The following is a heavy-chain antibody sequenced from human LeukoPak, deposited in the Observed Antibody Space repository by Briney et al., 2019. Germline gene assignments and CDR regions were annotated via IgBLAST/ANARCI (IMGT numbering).Heavy chain of an antibody. D-gene: IGHD2-15*01. V-gene: IGHV4-61*01. Sequence: SETLSLTCTVSGGSVSSGSYYWSWIRQPPGKGLEWIGYIYYSGGTNYNPSLKSRVTISVDTSKNQFSLKLSSVTAADTAVYYCASGPRYCSGGSCYQSGIWYFDLWGRGTLVTVSS. CDR1: GGSVSSGSYY. J-gene: IGHJ2*01. CDR3: ASGPRYCSGGSCYQSGIWYFDL. CDR2: IYYSGGT.